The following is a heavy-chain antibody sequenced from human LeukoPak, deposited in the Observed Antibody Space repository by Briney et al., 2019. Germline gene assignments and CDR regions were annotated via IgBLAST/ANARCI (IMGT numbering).Heavy chain of an antibody. D-gene: IGHD3-22*01. CDR3: ARVYYDSSGYSDYFDY. CDR2: IYTSGST. Sequence: SETLSLTCTVSGGSIRSGSYYWSWIRQPAGKGLEWIGRIYTSGSTNYNPSLKSRVTISVDTSKNQFSLKLSSVTAADTAVYYCARVYYDSSGYSDYFDYWGQGTLVTVSS. V-gene: IGHV4-61*02. J-gene: IGHJ4*02. CDR1: GGSIRSGSYY.